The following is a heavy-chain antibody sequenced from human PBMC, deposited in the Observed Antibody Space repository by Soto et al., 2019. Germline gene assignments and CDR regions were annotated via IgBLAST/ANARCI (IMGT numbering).Heavy chain of an antibody. CDR1: GLTLSSYG. Sequence: PGGSLGLSCAASGLTLSSYGMHWVRQAPGKGLEWVAVISYDGSNKYYADSVKGRFTISRDNSKNTLYLQMNSLSAEDTAVYYCAKDLDIVATIDYWGQGTLVTVSS. CDR2: ISYDGSNK. J-gene: IGHJ4*02. CDR3: AKDLDIVATIDY. D-gene: IGHD5-12*01. V-gene: IGHV3-30*18.